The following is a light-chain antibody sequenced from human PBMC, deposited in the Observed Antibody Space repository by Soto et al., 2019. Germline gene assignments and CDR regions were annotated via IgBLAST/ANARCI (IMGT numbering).Light chain of an antibody. CDR1: SSSVGSNT. J-gene: IGLJ1*01. CDR2: SNN. CDR3: AAWDDSLNASV. V-gene: IGLV1-44*01. Sequence: VLTQPPSASWAPGQRVTISCSGSSSSVGSNTVSWYQQFPGTAPKLLIHSNNKRPSGVPDRFSGSKSGTSASLAISGLQSEDEADYYCAAWDDSLNASVFGGGTKVTVL.